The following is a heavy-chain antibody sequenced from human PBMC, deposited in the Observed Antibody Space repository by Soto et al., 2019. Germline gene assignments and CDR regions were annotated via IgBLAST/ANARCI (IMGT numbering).Heavy chain of an antibody. CDR2: IVVGSGNT. D-gene: IGHD6-13*01. Sequence: SVKVSCKASGFTFTSSAMQWVRQARGQRLEWIGWIVVGSGNTNYAQKFQERVTITRDMSTSTAYMELSSLRSDDTAVYYCARDVGIAAAGSRDNWFDPWGQGTRVTVSS. CDR3: ARDVGIAAAGSRDNWFDP. V-gene: IGHV1-58*02. J-gene: IGHJ5*02. CDR1: GFTFTSSA.